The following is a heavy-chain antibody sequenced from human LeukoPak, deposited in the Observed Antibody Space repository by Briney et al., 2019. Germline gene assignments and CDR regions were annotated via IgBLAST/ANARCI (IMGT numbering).Heavy chain of an antibody. CDR2: INHSGST. Sequence: SETLSLTCAVYGGSFSGYYWSWIRQPPGKGLEWIGEINHSGSTNYNPSLKSRVTISVDTSKNQFSLKLSSVTAADTDVYYCARVPSTYCTNGVCQTKQQLARNYYFDSWGQGTLVTVSS. CDR1: GGSFSGYY. V-gene: IGHV4-34*01. J-gene: IGHJ4*02. CDR3: ARVPSTYCTNGVCQTKQQLARNYYFDS. D-gene: IGHD2-8*01.